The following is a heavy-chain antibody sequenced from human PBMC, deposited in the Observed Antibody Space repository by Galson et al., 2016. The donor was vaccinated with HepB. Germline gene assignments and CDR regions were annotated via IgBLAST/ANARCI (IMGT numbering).Heavy chain of an antibody. D-gene: IGHD1-26*01. CDR1: GFTFSNYA. J-gene: IGHJ4*02. CDR2: ISGSGGST. CDR3: AKAGGATRGSVDY. V-gene: IGHV3-23*01. Sequence: SLRLSCAASGFTFSNYAMSWVRQAPGKGLEWVSGISGSGGSTSYADSVKGRFTISRDNSKNTLYLQLSSLRAEDTAVYYCAKAGGATRGSVDYWGQGTLVTVSS.